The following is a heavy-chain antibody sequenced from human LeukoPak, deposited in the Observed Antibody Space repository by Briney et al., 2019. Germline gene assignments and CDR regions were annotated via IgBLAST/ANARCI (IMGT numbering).Heavy chain of an antibody. D-gene: IGHD4-17*01. V-gene: IGHV4-31*03. CDR2: IYYSGST. CDR3: ARDSTGYFDY. CDR1: GGSISSGGYY. Sequence: SETLSLTCTVSGGSISSGGYYWSWIRQHPGKGLEWIGYIYYSGSTYYDPSLKSRVTISVDTSKDQFSLKLSSVTAADTAVYYCARDSTGYFDYWGQGTLVTVSS. J-gene: IGHJ4*02.